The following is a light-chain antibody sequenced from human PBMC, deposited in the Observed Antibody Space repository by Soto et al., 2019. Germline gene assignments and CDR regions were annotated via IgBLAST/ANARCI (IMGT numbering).Light chain of an antibody. J-gene: IGKJ5*01. Sequence: EIVMTQSPATLPVSPGERATLSCRASQSVSSNLAWYQQKPVQAPRLLIYGASSRATGVPASFSGIGSGTGYALTIGGLQPEDFAVYYCQQYNHWPPITFGQGTRLE. CDR3: QQYNHWPPIT. CDR1: QSVSSN. V-gene: IGKV3-15*01. CDR2: GAS.